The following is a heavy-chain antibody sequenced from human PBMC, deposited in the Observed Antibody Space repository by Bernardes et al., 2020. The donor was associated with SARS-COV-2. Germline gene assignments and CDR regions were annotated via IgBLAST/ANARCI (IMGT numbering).Heavy chain of an antibody. Sequence: GGFLRPSCAAPWFPLSTFWMTLVRPAPGKGLEWVANINQDGSETFYVDSVKGRFTISRDNAKNSLFMEMNTLRAEDTAVYYCARIYSTSSFDFDYWGQGTLVTVSS. V-gene: IGHV3-7*01. J-gene: IGHJ4*02. D-gene: IGHD6-6*01. CDR1: WFPLSTFW. CDR3: ARIYSTSSFDFDY. CDR2: INQDGSET.